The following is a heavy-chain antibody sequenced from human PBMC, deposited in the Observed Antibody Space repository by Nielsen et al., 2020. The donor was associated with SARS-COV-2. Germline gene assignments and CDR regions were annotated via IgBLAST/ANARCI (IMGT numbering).Heavy chain of an antibody. CDR2: IIPILGIA. V-gene: IGHV1-69*04. D-gene: IGHD3-22*01. CDR1: GGTFSSYA. J-gene: IGHJ4*02. Sequence: SVKVSCKASGGTFSSYAISWVRQAPGQGLEWMGRIIPILGIANYAQKFQGRVTITADKSTSTAYMELSSLRSEDTAVYYCAREEIVVIALNYYFDYWGQGTLVTVSS. CDR3: AREEIVVIALNYYFDY.